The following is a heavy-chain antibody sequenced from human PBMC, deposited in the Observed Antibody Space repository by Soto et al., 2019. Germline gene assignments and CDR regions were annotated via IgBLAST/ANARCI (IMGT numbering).Heavy chain of an antibody. D-gene: IGHD3-3*01. J-gene: IGHJ4*02. CDR1: GGSISSGDYY. CDR2: IYYSGST. V-gene: IGHV4-30-4*02. Sequence: SETLSLTCTVSGGSISSGDYYWSWIRQPPGKGLEWIGYIYYSGSTYYNPSLKSRVTISVDTSKNQFSLNLDSVTAADTAVYFCARDFAYFDSWGQGTLVTVSS. CDR3: ARDFAYFDS.